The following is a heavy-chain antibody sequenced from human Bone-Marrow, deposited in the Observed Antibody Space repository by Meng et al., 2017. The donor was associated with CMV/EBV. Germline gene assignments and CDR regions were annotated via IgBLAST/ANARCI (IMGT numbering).Heavy chain of an antibody. V-gene: IGHV3-13*03. Sequence: GGSLRLSCAACGFTFSSYDMHWVRQATGKGLEWVSAIGTDGVTYNPDSATGQFTISRENAKNSLYLQMNSLRSGDTAVYYCARDPADSGTPKPPTHTPYDYYYDMDVWGQGTTVTVSS. D-gene: IGHD2-15*01. CDR3: ARDPADSGTPKPPTHTPYDYYYDMDV. J-gene: IGHJ6*02. CDR2: IGTDGVT. CDR1: GFTFSSYD.